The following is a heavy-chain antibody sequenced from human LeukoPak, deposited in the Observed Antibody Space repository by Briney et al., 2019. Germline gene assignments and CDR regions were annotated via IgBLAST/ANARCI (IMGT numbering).Heavy chain of an antibody. CDR3: ARALITMVRGVMGYYYHYGMDV. Sequence: SETLSLTCTVSGGSISSYYWSWIRQPPGKGLEWIGYIYYSGSTNYNPSLKSRVTISVDTSKNQFSLKLSSVTAADTAVYYCARALITMVRGVMGYYYHYGMDVWGQGTTVTVSS. CDR1: GGSISSYY. CDR2: IYYSGST. V-gene: IGHV4-59*01. D-gene: IGHD3-10*01. J-gene: IGHJ6*02.